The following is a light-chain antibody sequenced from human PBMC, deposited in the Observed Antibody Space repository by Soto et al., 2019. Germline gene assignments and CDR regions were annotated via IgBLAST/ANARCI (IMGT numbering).Light chain of an antibody. Sequence: DIQMTQSPSSLSASIGDRVTITCRASQSISSFLSWYRQNPGKAPKLLIYAASRLHSGAPSRFSGSGSGTDFTLTISSLQPEDFATYYCQQSYSTPVTFDQGTRLEIK. CDR1: QSISSF. CDR3: QQSYSTPVT. V-gene: IGKV1-39*01. CDR2: AAS. J-gene: IGKJ5*01.